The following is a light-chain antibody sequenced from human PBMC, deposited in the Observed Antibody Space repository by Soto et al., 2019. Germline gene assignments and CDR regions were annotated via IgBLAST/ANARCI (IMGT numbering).Light chain of an antibody. CDR3: CSYAGSSTFLWV. CDR2: GGT. J-gene: IGLJ3*02. CDR1: SSDVGNYNL. V-gene: IGLV2-23*03. Sequence: QSALTQPASVSGSPGQSITISCTGTSSDVGNYNLVSWYQQHPGKAPKLIIYGGTKRPSGVSDRFSGSKSGNTASLTISGLQAEDEGDYYCCSYAGSSTFLWVFGGGTKVTVL.